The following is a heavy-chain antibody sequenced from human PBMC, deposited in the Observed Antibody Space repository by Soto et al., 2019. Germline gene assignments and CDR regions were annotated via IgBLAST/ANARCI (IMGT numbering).Heavy chain of an antibody. D-gene: IGHD3-9*01. V-gene: IGHV1-8*01. CDR2: MNPNSGNT. J-gene: IGHJ6*03. Sequence: ASVKVSCKASGYTFTSYDINWVRQATGQGLEWMGWMNPNSGNTGYAQKFQGRVTMTRNTSISTAVMGLSSLRSEDTAVYYCARGIRYVLRYFDWSHTMNSSGPKNYYMDVWGKGTTVTVSS. CDR1: GYTFTSYD. CDR3: ARGIRYVLRYFDWSHTMNSSGPKNYYMDV.